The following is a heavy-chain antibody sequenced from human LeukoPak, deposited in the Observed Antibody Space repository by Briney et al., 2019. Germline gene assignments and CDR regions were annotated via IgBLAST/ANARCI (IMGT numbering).Heavy chain of an antibody. CDR3: ASAGYYDSSGTIY. V-gene: IGHV3-21*01. D-gene: IGHD3-22*01. CDR2: ISSSSSYI. J-gene: IGHJ4*02. Sequence: GGSLRLSCAASGFTFSSYSMNWVRQAPGKGLEWVSSISSSSSYIYYADSVKGRFTISRDNAKNSLYLQMNSLRAEDTAVYYCASAGYYDSSGTIYWGQGTLVTVSS. CDR1: GFTFSSYS.